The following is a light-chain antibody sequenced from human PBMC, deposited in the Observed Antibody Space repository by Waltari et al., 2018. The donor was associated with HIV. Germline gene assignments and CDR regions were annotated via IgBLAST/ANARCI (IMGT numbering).Light chain of an antibody. CDR1: SSDVGGYNY. V-gene: IGLV2-14*01. Sequence: QSALTQPASVSGTPGQSIIIFCTGTSSDVGGYNYVSRYQQHPGKAPNVMIYDVSKRPSGVSNRFSGSKSGNTASLTISGLQAEDEADYYCASYVSSTSYVFGTGTKVTVV. CDR3: ASYVSSTSYV. J-gene: IGLJ1*01. CDR2: DVS.